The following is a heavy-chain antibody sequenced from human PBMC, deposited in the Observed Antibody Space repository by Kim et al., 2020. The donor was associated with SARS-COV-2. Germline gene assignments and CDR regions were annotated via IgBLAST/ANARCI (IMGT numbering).Heavy chain of an antibody. Sequence: TNSHPSLKSRVTISVDTSKNQFSLKLSSVTAADTAVYYCARGYRSSVFDYWGQGTLVTVSS. CDR2: T. D-gene: IGHD6-6*01. CDR3: ARGYRSSVFDY. J-gene: IGHJ4*02. V-gene: IGHV4-59*09.